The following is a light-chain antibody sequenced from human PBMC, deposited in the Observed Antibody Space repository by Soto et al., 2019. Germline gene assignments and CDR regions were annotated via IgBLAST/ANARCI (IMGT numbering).Light chain of an antibody. CDR1: QGISSY. CDR2: AAP. V-gene: IGKV1-8*01. CDR3: QQYYSYPLIT. Sequence: AIRMTQSPSSLSASTGDRVTITCRASQGISSYLAWYQQKPGKAPKLLIYAAPTLQSGVPSRFSGSGSGTDFTLTISCLQSEDFATYYCQQYYSYPLITFGPGTKVDIK. J-gene: IGKJ3*01.